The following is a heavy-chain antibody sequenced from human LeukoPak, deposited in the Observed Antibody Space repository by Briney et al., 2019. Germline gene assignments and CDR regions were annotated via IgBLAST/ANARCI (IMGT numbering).Heavy chain of an antibody. D-gene: IGHD3-22*01. CDR3: AREKGDDSSGYGYFDY. J-gene: IGHJ4*02. Sequence: GGSLRLSCAASGFALSSYAIHWVRQAPGKGLEWVASIRYDGSNKYYADYKYYADSVKGRFIISRDNSKNTLYLQMNSLRAGDTAVYYCAREKGDDSSGYGYFDYWGQGTLVTVSS. CDR1: GFALSSYA. V-gene: IGHV3-30*02. CDR2: IRYDGSNKYYADYK.